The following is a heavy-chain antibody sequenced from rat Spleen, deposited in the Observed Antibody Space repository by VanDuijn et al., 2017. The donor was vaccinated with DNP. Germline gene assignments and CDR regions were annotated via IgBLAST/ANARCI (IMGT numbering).Heavy chain of an antibody. J-gene: IGHJ2*01. V-gene: IGHV5S11*01. Sequence: EVQLVESGGGLVQPGRSVKLSCTASGFTFSDYSMAWVLQAPSKGLEWVACMSPTSRSSYYRDAVRGRFTVSRDNAKSTLYVQMDSLRAEETATYYCAKAGGYSPWYFDYWGQGVMVAVSS. CDR3: AKAGGYSPWYFDY. D-gene: IGHD1-11*01. CDR2: MSPTSRSS. CDR1: GFTFSDYS.